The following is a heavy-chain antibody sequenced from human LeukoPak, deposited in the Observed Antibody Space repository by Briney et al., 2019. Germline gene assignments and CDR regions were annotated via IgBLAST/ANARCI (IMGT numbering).Heavy chain of an antibody. D-gene: IGHD2-2*01. CDR1: GFTFSSYG. Sequence: GGTLRLSCAASGFTFSSYGMSWVRQAPGKGLEWVAKMNEYGSEIFYVDSVKGRFTISRDNAENSLYLQMNRLRAEDTAVYYCARPRGCGSSRCNNFDYWGQGTLVTVSS. J-gene: IGHJ4*02. V-gene: IGHV3-7*01. CDR2: MNEYGSEI. CDR3: ARPRGCGSSRCNNFDY.